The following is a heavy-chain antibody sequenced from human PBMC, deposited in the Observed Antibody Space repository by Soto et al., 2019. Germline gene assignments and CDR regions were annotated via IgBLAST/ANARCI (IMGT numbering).Heavy chain of an antibody. J-gene: IGHJ4*02. CDR1: GFTFSSYA. CDR2: ISGSGGNT. D-gene: IGHD2-15*01. V-gene: IGHV3-23*01. Sequence: GESLKISCAVSGFTFSSYAMSWVRQAPGKGLEWVSGISGSGGNTYYADSVKGRFTISRDNSKNTLYLQMNSLRAEDTAVYYCAKEVAVVAANPFDYWGQGTLVTVSS. CDR3: AKEVAVVAANPFDY.